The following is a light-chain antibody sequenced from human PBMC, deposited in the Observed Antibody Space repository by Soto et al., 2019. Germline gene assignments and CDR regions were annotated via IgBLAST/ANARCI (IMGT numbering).Light chain of an antibody. CDR1: SSDVGGYDY. V-gene: IGLV2-14*01. Sequence: QSALTQPASMSGPPGQSITISCTGTSSDVGGYDYVSWYQLHPGKAPKLMVFEVSNRPSGVSYRFSGSKSGNTASLTISGLQAEDEADYFCSSYSISTAYLFGTGTKV. J-gene: IGLJ1*01. CDR3: SSYSISTAYL. CDR2: EVS.